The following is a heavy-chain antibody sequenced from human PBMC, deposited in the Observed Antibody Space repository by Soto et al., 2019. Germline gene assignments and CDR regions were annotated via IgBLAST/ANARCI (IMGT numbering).Heavy chain of an antibody. V-gene: IGHV1-2*02. CDR1: GYTFTGYY. D-gene: IGHD2-2*01. CDR3: ARLIADCSSNTCYWVGAFEI. CDR2: INPNSGGA. J-gene: IGHJ3*02. Sequence: ASVKVSCKASGYTFTGYYMHWVRQAPGQGLEWMGWINPNSGGANYAQKFQGRVTMTRDTSISTAYMELSRLRSDDTAVYYCARLIADCSSNTCYWVGAFEIWGQGTMVTVSS.